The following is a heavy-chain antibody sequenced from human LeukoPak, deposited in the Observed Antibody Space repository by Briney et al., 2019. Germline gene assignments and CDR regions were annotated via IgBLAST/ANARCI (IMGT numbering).Heavy chain of an antibody. CDR3: ARDLVLGSGSYGQ. CDR2: IHGDGTFT. D-gene: IGHD3-10*01. CDR1: GFTFSTYW. J-gene: IGHJ4*02. Sequence: PGGSLRLSCAASGFTFSTYWMHWVRQAPGKGLVWVSRIHGDGTFTTSADSVKGRFTISRDNAQNMVYLQMNSLRVEDTAVYYCARDLVLGSGSYGQWGQGTLVNVSS. V-gene: IGHV3-74*01.